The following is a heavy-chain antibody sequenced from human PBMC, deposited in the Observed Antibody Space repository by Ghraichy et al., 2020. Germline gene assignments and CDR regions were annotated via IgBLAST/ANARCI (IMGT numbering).Heavy chain of an antibody. CDR3: ARDYLGDIPSYFDY. CDR1: GFIFSNFG. J-gene: IGHJ4*02. CDR2: MSYDGCNQ. V-gene: IGHV3-30*03. Sequence: GGSLRLSCAASGFIFSNFGMHWVRQAPGKGLEWVAFMSYDGCNQFYADSVKGRFTISRDNSKNTVFLQMDSLRTEDTAVYYCARDYLGDIPSYFDYWGQGTLVTVSS. D-gene: IGHD3-10*01.